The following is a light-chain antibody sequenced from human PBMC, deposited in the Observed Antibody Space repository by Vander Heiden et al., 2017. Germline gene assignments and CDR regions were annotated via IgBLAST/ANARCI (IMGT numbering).Light chain of an antibody. CDR2: AAS. Sequence: DIQMTQSPSYVSASVGDRVTITCRASQGIGNWLAWYQQKPGKAPKLLIYAASIVQSGVPSMFRGSGSGTDFTLTISSLQPEDFATYYCQQANSFPTLTFVGVTKVEI. J-gene: IGKJ4*01. V-gene: IGKV1-12*01. CDR1: QGIGNW. CDR3: QQANSFPTLT.